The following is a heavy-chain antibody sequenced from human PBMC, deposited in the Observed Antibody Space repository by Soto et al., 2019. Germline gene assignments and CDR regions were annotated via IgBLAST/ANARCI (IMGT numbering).Heavy chain of an antibody. D-gene: IGHD3-22*01. CDR1: GYTFTSYG. J-gene: IGHJ5*02. Sequence: GPPVKVSRKASGYTFTSYGISWVRQAPGQGLEWMGWISAYNGNTNYAQKLQGRVTMTTDTSTSTTYMELRSLRSDDTAVYYCANYDSSGFDPWGQGTLVTVSS. CDR3: ANYDSSGFDP. CDR2: ISAYNGNT. V-gene: IGHV1-18*01.